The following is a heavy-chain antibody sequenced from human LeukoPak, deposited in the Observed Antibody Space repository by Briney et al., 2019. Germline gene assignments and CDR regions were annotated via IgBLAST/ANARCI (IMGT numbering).Heavy chain of an antibody. J-gene: IGHJ5*02. CDR3: ARDWFGET. CDR1: GFTVSGNY. CDR2: IKQDGSEK. Sequence: GGSLRLSCAASGFTVSGNYMSWVRQAPGKGLEWVANIKQDGSEKYYVDSVKGRFTISRDNAKNSLYLQMNSLRAEDTAVYYCARDWFGETWGQGTLVTVSS. V-gene: IGHV3-7*01. D-gene: IGHD3-10*01.